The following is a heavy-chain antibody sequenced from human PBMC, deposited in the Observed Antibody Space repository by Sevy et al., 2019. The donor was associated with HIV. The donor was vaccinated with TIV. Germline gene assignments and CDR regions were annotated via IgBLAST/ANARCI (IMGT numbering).Heavy chain of an antibody. CDR2: IRSKAFGGTT. Sequence: GGSLRLSCTASGFIFGDYAVSWVRQAPGKGLEWVGFIRSKAFGGTTDFAASVKGRFTISRDDSKSMAYLQMNSLKTEDTAVYYCSRDQWQQVVRPHCDYWGQGTLVTVSS. CDR3: SRDQWQQVVRPHCDY. V-gene: IGHV3-49*04. D-gene: IGHD6-13*01. CDR1: GFIFGDYA. J-gene: IGHJ4*02.